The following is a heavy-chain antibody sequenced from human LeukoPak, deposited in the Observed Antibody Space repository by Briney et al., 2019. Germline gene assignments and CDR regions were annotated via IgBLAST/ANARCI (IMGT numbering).Heavy chain of an antibody. J-gene: IGHJ4*02. D-gene: IGHD5-12*01. V-gene: IGHV4-34*01. CDR3: ARGLGEWLRFGRFDY. Sequence: SETLSLTCAVYGGSFSGYYWSWISQPPGKGLEWIVQINHSGSTNYNPSLKSRVTISVDTSKNQFSLKLSSVTAADTAVYYCARGLGEWLRFGRFDYWGQGTLVTVSS. CDR1: GGSFSGYY. CDR2: INHSGST.